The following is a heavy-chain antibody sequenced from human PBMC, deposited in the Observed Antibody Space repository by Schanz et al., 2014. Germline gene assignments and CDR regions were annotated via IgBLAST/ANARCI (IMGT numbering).Heavy chain of an antibody. D-gene: IGHD1-1*01. J-gene: IGHJ4*02. Sequence: EVQLAESGGGLVQPGGSLRLSCAASTFTFSSDWMSWVRQAPGKGLEWVANIKQDESEKYYVDSVKGRFTISRDNAKNSLYLEMNSLRAEDTALYYCARDRRNADLDYWGQGTLVTVSS. CDR3: ARDRRNADLDY. CDR1: TFTFSSDW. CDR2: IKQDESEK. V-gene: IGHV3-7*01.